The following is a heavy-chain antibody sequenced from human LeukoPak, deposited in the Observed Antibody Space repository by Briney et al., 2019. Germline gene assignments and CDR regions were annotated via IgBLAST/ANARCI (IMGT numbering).Heavy chain of an antibody. CDR1: GGTFSDYS. V-gene: IGHV1-69*04. CDR3: ARDRPRARYFDY. CDR2: IIPILNVP. D-gene: IGHD2-15*01. Sequence: SVKVSRKASGGTFSDYSISWVRQAPGQGLEWMGRIIPILNVPNYAQKFEGRVTITADKSTSTAYMELSSLKSEDTAVYFCARDRPRARYFDYWGQGTLVTVSS. J-gene: IGHJ4*02.